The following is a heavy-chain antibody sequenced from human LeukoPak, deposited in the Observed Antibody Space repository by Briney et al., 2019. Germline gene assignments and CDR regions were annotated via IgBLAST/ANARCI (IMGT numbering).Heavy chain of an antibody. J-gene: IGHJ4*02. Sequence: PSETLSLTCTVSGGSISSYYWSWIRQPPGKGLEWIGYIYYSGSTNYNPSLKSRVTISVDTPKNQFSLKLSSVTAADTAVFYCARGVTMVRGVIITNYFDYWGQGTLVTVSS. CDR3: ARGVTMVRGVIITNYFDY. CDR2: IYYSGST. CDR1: GGSISSYY. D-gene: IGHD3-10*01. V-gene: IGHV4-59*01.